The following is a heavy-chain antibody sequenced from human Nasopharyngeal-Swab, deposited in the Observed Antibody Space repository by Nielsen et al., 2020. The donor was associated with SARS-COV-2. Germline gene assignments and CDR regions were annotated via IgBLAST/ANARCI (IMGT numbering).Heavy chain of an antibody. Sequence: SETLSLTCAVYGGSFSGYYWSWILQPPGKGLEWIGEIHHSGSTDYNPSLKSRVTISVDTSKNQFSLKLSSVTAADTAVFYCARGPVRYDFWSGYYCGCDYWGQGTLVTVSS. D-gene: IGHD3-3*01. CDR3: ARGPVRYDFWSGYYCGCDY. CDR1: GGSFSGYY. J-gene: IGHJ4*02. CDR2: IHHSGST. V-gene: IGHV4-34*01.